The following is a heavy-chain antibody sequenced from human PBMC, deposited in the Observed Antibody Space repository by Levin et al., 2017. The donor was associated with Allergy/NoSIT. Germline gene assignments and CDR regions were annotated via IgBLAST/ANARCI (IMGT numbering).Heavy chain of an antibody. J-gene: IGHJ3*02. D-gene: IGHD3-22*01. V-gene: IGHV1-8*01. CDR1: GYTFSTYD. CDR2: MNPNSGNT. Sequence: GASVKVSCKASGYTFSTYDINWVRQATGQGLEWMGWMNPNSGNTGYALKFQGRVTMTRDTSISTAYMELSSLKSEDTAVYYCARSASGYYDSSGYRPPGAFDIWGQGTMVTVSS. CDR3: ARSASGYYDSSGYRPPGAFDI.